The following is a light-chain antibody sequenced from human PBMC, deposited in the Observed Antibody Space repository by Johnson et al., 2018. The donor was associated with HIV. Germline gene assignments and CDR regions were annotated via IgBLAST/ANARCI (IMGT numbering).Light chain of an antibody. CDR3: GTWDSSLRGV. CDR1: SSNIGNKY. V-gene: IGLV1-51*02. J-gene: IGLJ1*01. Sequence: QSVLTQPPSVSAAPGQKVTISCSGSSSNIGNKYVSWYQQLPGTAPKLLIYENNKRPSGIPDRFSGSKSGTSATLGITGLQTGDEADYYCGTWDSSLRGVFGTGTKVTVL. CDR2: ENN.